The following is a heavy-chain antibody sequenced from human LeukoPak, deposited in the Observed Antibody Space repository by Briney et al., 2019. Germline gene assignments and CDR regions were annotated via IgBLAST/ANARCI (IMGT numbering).Heavy chain of an antibody. V-gene: IGHV3-30*18. D-gene: IGHD1-26*01. CDR2: ISYDGSNK. Sequence: PGGSLRLSCAASGFTFSSYGMHWVRQAPGKGLEWVAVISYDGSNKYYADSVEGRFTISRDNSKNTLYLQMNSLRAEDTAVYYCAKSGSYRAFDIWGQGTMVTVSS. CDR3: AKSGSYRAFDI. CDR1: GFTFSSYG. J-gene: IGHJ3*02.